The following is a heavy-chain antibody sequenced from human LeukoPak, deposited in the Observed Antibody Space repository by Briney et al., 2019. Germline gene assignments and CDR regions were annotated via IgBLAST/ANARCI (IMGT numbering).Heavy chain of an antibody. J-gene: IGHJ5*02. D-gene: IGHD2-15*01. CDR1: GYTFTSYG. CDR3: ARVGSGVEEYNWFDP. V-gene: IGHV1-18*01. CDR2: ISAYNGNT. Sequence: ASVKVSCKASGYTFTSYGISWVRQAPGQGLEWMGWISAYNGNTNYAQKLQGRVTMTTDTSTSTAYMELRSLRSGDTAVYYCARVGSGVEEYNWFDPWGQGTLVTVSS.